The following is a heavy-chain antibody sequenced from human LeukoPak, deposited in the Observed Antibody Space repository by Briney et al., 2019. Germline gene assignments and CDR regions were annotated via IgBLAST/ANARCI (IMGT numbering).Heavy chain of an antibody. CDR1: GGTFSSYA. Sequence: ASVKVSCKASGGTFSSYAISWVRQAPGQGLEWMGGIIPIFGTANYAQKFQGRVTITADKSTSTAYMELRSLRSDDTAVYYCARDPKYSSGWYPLDYWGQGTLVTVSS. V-gene: IGHV1-69*06. D-gene: IGHD6-19*01. CDR3: ARDPKYSSGWYPLDY. J-gene: IGHJ4*02. CDR2: IIPIFGTA.